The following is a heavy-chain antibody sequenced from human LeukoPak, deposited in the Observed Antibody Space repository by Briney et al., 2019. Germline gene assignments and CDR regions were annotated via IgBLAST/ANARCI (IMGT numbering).Heavy chain of an antibody. D-gene: IGHD6-19*01. CDR2: VYYSGAT. CDR1: GGSISAYY. Sequence: SETLSLTCTVPGGSISAYYWSWIRQPPGKGLEWIGYVYYSGATNYNPSLKSRVTISLETSKNQFSLRLTSVTAADTAVYYCARRVAVTGIYCFDLWGQGTPVTVSS. V-gene: IGHV4-59*08. CDR3: ARRVAVTGIYCFDL. J-gene: IGHJ4*02.